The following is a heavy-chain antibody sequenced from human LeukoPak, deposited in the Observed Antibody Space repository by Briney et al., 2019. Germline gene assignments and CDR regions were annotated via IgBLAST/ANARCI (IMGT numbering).Heavy chain of an antibody. J-gene: IGHJ4*02. D-gene: IGHD3-10*01. V-gene: IGHV4-59*08. CDR2: IYYSGST. Sequence: SETLSLTCTVSGGSISSYYWSWIRQPPGRGLEWIGYIYYSGSTNYNPSLKSRVTISVDTSKNQFSLKLSSVTAADTAVYYCARREYGSGQYYSDYWGQGTLVTVSS. CDR1: GGSISSYY. CDR3: ARREYGSGQYYSDY.